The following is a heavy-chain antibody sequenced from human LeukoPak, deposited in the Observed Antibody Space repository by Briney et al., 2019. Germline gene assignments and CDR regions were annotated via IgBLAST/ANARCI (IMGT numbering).Heavy chain of an antibody. D-gene: IGHD7-27*01. CDR2: ISGSGGST. Sequence: GGSLRLSCAASGFTFSSYAMSWVRQAPGKGLEWVSAISGSGGSTYYADSVKGRFTISRDNSKNTLYLQMNSLRAEDTAVYYCAKVGTDHPFRTHAFDIWGQGTMVTVSS. V-gene: IGHV3-23*01. J-gene: IGHJ3*02. CDR3: AKVGTDHPFRTHAFDI. CDR1: GFTFSSYA.